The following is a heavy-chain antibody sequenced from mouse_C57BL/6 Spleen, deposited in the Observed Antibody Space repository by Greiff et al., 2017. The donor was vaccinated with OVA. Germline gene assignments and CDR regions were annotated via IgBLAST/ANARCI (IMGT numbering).Heavy chain of an antibody. D-gene: IGHD2-3*01. V-gene: IGHV1-64*01. CDR3: ARKRDGYYVGYAMDY. CDR2: IHPNSGST. Sequence: QVQLQQPGAELVKPGASVKLSCKASGYTFTSYWMHWVKQRPGQGLEWIGMIHPNSGSTNYNEKFKSKATLTVDKSSSTAYMQLSSLTSEDSVVYYCARKRDGYYVGYAMDYWGQGTSVTVSS. CDR1: GYTFTSYW. J-gene: IGHJ4*01.